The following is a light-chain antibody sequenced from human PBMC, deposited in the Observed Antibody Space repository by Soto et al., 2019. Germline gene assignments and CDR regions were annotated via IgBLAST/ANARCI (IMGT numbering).Light chain of an antibody. CDR1: QSINTY. V-gene: IGKV1-39*01. CDR3: QQSYSTPPLT. Sequence: DIQMTQSPSSLSASVGDRVTITCRASQSINTYLNWYQQKPGKAPKLLIYFASTLQSGVPSRFRGSGSGTDFTLTINSLQPEDFATYYCQQSYSTPPLTFGGGTKVEIK. CDR2: FAS. J-gene: IGKJ4*01.